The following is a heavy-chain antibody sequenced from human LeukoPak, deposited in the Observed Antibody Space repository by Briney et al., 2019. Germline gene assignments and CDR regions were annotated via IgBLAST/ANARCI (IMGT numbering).Heavy chain of an antibody. CDR2: ITPIFGTA. V-gene: IGHV1-69*01. Sequence: SVKVSCKASGGTFSSYAISWVRQAPGQGLEWMGGITPIFGTANYAQKFQGRVTITADESTSTAYMELSSLRSEDTAAYYCARNYCSSTSCPGPDYYYYMDVWGKGTTVTVSS. J-gene: IGHJ6*03. CDR1: GGTFSSYA. CDR3: ARNYCSSTSCPGPDYYYYMDV. D-gene: IGHD2-2*01.